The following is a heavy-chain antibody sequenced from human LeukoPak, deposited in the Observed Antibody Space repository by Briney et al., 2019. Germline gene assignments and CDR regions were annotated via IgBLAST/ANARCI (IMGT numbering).Heavy chain of an antibody. D-gene: IGHD3-10*01. CDR1: GYTFTSYD. CDR3: ARGFRITMVRGVKRWFDP. V-gene: IGHV1-8*01. CDR2: MNPNSGNT. Sequence: ASVKVSCQASGYTFTSYDIHWVRQATGQGLAWMGWMNPNSGNTGYAQKFQGRVTMTRSTSISTAYMELSSLRSEDTAVYYCARGFRITMVRGVKRWFDPWGQGTLVTVSS. J-gene: IGHJ5*02.